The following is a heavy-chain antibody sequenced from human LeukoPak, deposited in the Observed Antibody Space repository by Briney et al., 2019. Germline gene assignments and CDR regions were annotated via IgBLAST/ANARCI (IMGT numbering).Heavy chain of an antibody. CDR3: AKGPIANGYYFEY. Sequence: PGGSLRLSCAASGFTFSSYAMSWVRQAPGKGLDWASTISGSGGSTYYADSVKGRFTISRDNSKNTLYLQMNSLRAEDTAVYYCAKGPIANGYYFEYWGQGSLVTVSS. V-gene: IGHV3-23*01. J-gene: IGHJ4*02. CDR2: ISGSGGST. CDR1: GFTFSSYA. D-gene: IGHD6-13*01.